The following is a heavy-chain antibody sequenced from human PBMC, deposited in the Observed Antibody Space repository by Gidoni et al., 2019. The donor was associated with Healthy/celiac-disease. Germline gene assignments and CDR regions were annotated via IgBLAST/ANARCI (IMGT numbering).Heavy chain of an antibody. CDR3: ARDGPLGYSSSIPLDY. V-gene: IGHV3-33*01. Sequence: QVQLVESGGGVVQPGRSLRLSCAASGFTFSSYGMHWVRQAPGKGLEWVAVIWYDGSNKYYADSVKCRFTISRDNSKNTLYLQMNSLRAEDTAVYYCARDGPLGYSSSIPLDYWGQGTLVTVSS. CDR1: GFTFSSYG. D-gene: IGHD6-6*01. J-gene: IGHJ4*02. CDR2: IWYDGSNK.